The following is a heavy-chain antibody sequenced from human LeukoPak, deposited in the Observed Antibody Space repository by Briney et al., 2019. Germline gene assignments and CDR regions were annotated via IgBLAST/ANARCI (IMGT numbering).Heavy chain of an antibody. CDR1: GFTFSSYA. D-gene: IGHD4-17*01. J-gene: IGHJ6*02. Sequence: PGGSLRLSCAASGFTFSSYAMSWIRQAPGKGLEWVSYISSSGSTIYYADSVKGRFTISRDNAKNSPHLQMNSLRAEDTAVYYCAREATWYGDSAYYYYGMDVWGQGTTVTVSS. V-gene: IGHV3-11*01. CDR2: ISSSGSTI. CDR3: AREATWYGDSAYYYYGMDV.